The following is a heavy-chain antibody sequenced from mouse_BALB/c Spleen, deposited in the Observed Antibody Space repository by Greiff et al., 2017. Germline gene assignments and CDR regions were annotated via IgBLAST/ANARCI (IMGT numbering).Heavy chain of an antibody. D-gene: IGHD2-1*01. CDR2: ISSGSSTI. Sequence: EVQLVESGGGLVQPGGSRKLSRAASGFTFRSFGMHWVRPAPEKGLEWVAYISSGSSTIYYADTVKGRFTISRDNPKNTLFLQMTSLRSEDTAMYYCARYGNYWYFDVWGAGTTVTVSS. V-gene: IGHV5-17*02. CDR3: ARYGNYWYFDV. CDR1: GFTFRSFG. J-gene: IGHJ1*01.